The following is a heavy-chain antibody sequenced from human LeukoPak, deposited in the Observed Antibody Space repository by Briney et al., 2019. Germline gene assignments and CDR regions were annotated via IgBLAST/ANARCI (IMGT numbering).Heavy chain of an antibody. CDR2: IYSGGST. CDR1: GFTVSSNY. D-gene: IGHD3-22*01. V-gene: IGHV3-66*02. CDR3: ARDPTYYYDSSGYPNDAFDI. J-gene: IGHJ3*02. Sequence: GGSLRLSCAASGFTVSSNYMSWVRQAPGKGLEWVSVIYSGGSTYYADSVKCRFTISRDNSKNTLYLQMNSLRAEDTAVYYCARDPTYYYDSSGYPNDAFDIWGQGTMVTVSS.